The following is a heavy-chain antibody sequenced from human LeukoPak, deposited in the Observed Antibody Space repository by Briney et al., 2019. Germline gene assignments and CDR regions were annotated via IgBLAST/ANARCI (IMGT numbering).Heavy chain of an antibody. CDR3: AKRGVVIRVILVGFHKEAYYFDS. J-gene: IGHJ4*02. CDR1: GITLSNYG. Sequence: PGGSLRLSCAVSGITLSNYGMSWVRQAPGKGLEWGAGISDSGGSTNYADSVKGRFTISRDNPKNTLYLQKNSLRAEDTAVYFCAKRGVVIRVILVGFHKEAYYFDSWGQGALVTVSS. CDR2: ISDSGGST. V-gene: IGHV3-23*01. D-gene: IGHD3-22*01.